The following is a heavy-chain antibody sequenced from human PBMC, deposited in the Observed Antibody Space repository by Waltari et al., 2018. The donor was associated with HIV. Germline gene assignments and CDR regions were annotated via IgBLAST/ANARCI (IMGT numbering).Heavy chain of an antibody. J-gene: IGHJ4*02. CDR2: IKTKGDGGAT. Sequence: EVPLVESGGDLLKPGGRLRVSCAALGLTLNSVRMHWVRPAPGKGLEWVGRIKTKGDGGATDYAAAVKGRFTISRDDSKNTVYLQMNSLKIEDTAVYYCTSEEDYGSGSHFDYWGQGTLVTVSS. V-gene: IGHV3-15*01. CDR3: TSEEDYGSGSHFDY. CDR1: GLTLNSVR. D-gene: IGHD3-10*01.